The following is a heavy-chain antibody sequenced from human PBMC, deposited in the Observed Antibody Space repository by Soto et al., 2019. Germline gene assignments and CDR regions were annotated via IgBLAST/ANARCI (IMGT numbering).Heavy chain of an antibody. CDR1: GGSISSSSYY. Sequence: TVSGGSISSSSYYWGWIRQPPGKGLEWIGSIYYSGSTYYNLSLKSRVTISVTAADTAVYFCARLPGYCSGDSCRIDYWGQGTLVTVSS. CDR2: IYYSGST. J-gene: IGHJ4*02. CDR3: DY. V-gene: IGHV4-39*01. D-gene: IGHD2-15*01.